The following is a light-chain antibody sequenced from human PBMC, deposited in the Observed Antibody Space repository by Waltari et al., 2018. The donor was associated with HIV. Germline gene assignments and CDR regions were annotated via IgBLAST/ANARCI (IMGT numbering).Light chain of an antibody. CDR3: QQGYGRPT. V-gene: IGKV1-39*01. CDR1: QTISTY. J-gene: IGKJ3*01. CDR2: AAT. Sequence: DIQMTQSPSPLSASLCDRIIITCRASQTISTYVNWYQQKAGRPPNLLIYAATTLQSGVPSRFSGSGSGTDFILTINSLKAEDFATYYCQQGYGRPTFGPGTRVDV.